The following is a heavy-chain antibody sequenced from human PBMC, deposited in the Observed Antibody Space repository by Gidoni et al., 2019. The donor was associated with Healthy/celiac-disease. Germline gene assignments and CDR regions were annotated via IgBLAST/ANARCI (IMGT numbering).Heavy chain of an antibody. J-gene: IGHJ4*02. Sequence: EVQLVESGGGLVKPGGSLRLSCAASGFTFRSYSMNWVRQAPGKGLEWVSSISSSSSYIYYADSVKGRFTISRDNAKNSLYLQMNSLRAEDTAVYYCARADILTGYLRPYYFDYWGQGTLVTVSS. CDR2: ISSSSSYI. V-gene: IGHV3-21*01. CDR1: GFTFRSYS. D-gene: IGHD3-9*01. CDR3: ARADILTGYLRPYYFDY.